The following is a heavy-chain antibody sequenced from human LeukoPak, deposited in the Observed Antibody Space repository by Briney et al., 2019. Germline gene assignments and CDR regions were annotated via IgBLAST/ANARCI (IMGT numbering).Heavy chain of an antibody. Sequence: SETLSLTCTVSGGSISSGGYYWSWIRQHPGKGLEWIGYIYYSGSTYYNPSLKSRVTTSVDTSKNQFSLKLSSVTAADTAVYYCARGPNSSSWYTSYYYYYGMDVWGQGTTVTVSS. J-gene: IGHJ6*02. CDR3: ARGPNSSSWYTSYYYYYGMDV. CDR1: GGSISSGGYY. D-gene: IGHD6-13*01. V-gene: IGHV4-31*03. CDR2: IYYSGST.